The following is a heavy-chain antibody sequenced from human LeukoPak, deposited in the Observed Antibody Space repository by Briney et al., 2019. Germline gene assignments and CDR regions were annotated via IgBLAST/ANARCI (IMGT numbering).Heavy chain of an antibody. CDR3: ATMGAKAFDH. D-gene: IGHD1-26*01. CDR1: GYTFTGYY. V-gene: IGHV1-2*02. J-gene: IGHJ4*02. Sequence: ASVKVSCKASGYTFTGYYMHWVRQAPGQGLEFLGWINPYSGGTKYPQRFQGRVTMTRDTSISTAYMELSSLISDDTAVYYCATMGAKAFDHWGQGSLVTVPS. CDR2: INPYSGGT.